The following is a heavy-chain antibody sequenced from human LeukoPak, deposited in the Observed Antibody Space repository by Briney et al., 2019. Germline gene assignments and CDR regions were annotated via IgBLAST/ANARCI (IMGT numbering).Heavy chain of an antibody. J-gene: IGHJ4*02. D-gene: IGHD3-22*01. CDR3: ARDLEGYDSSGYYPFGY. CDR1: GGSISSGGYS. CDR2: IYHSGST. Sequence: PSQTLSLTCAVSGGSISSGGYSWSWIRQPPGKGLEWIGYIYHSGSTYYNPFLKSRVTISVDRSKNQFSLKLSSVTAADTAVYCCARDLEGYDSSGYYPFGYWGQGTLVTVSS. V-gene: IGHV4-30-2*01.